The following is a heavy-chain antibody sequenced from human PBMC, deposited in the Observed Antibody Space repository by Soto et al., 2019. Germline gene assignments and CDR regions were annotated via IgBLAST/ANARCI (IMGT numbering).Heavy chain of an antibody. CDR2: ISAYNGNT. J-gene: IGHJ6*03. V-gene: IGHV1-18*01. Sequence: ASVKVSCKASGYTFTSYGISWVRQAPGQGLEWMGWISAYNGNTNYAQKLQGRVTMTTDTSTSTAYMELRSLRSDDTAVYYCARGRGALYCSGGSCYSGYYMDVWGKGTTVTVSS. D-gene: IGHD2-15*01. CDR3: ARGRGALYCSGGSCYSGYYMDV. CDR1: GYTFTSYG.